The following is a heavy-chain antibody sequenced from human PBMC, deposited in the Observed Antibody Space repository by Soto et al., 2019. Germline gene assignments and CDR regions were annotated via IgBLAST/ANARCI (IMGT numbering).Heavy chain of an antibody. Sequence: SETLSLTCTVSGGSISSSSYYWGWIRQPPGKGLEWIGSIYYSGSTYYNPSLKSRVTISVDTSKNQFSLKLSSVTATDTAVYYCARLGIAAAGTNYYYGMDVWGQGTTVTVSS. CDR3: ARLGIAAAGTNYYYGMDV. V-gene: IGHV4-39*01. CDR2: IYYSGST. J-gene: IGHJ6*02. CDR1: GGSISSSSYY. D-gene: IGHD6-13*01.